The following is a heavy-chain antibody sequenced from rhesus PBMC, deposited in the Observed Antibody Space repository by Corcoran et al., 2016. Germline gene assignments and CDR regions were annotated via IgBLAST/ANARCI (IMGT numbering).Heavy chain of an antibody. J-gene: IGHJ6*01. D-gene: IGHD2-39*02. CDR2: ISKYGRTI. CDR1: GFTFSSYV. Sequence: DVQLVESGGGLVKPGGSLRLSCVASGFTFSSYVMHGVRQAQGKGMGWVSVISKYGRTIYYAYSVKCRCTISRDNAKNSLFLQMNSLRAEDTAVYYCTSAYCSGGVCPTLDSWGQGVVVTVSS. V-gene: IGHV3S26*01. CDR3: TSAYCSGGVCPTLDS.